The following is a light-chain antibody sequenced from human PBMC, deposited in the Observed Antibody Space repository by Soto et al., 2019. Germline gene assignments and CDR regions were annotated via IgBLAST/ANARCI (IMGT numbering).Light chain of an antibody. CDR3: QVWDIMTDNYV. Sequence: SYELTQSHSVSVAPEKTATITCGGNNIGNKRVHWYRQKPGQAPVLLISYDSDRPSGIPERFSGSNSGNTATLTISRVEAGDEADYYCQVWDIMTDNYVFGRGTKVTVL. V-gene: IGLV3-21*04. J-gene: IGLJ1*01. CDR1: NIGNKR. CDR2: YDS.